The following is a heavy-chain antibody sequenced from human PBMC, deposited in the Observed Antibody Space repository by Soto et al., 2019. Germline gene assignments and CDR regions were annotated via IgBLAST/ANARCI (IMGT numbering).Heavy chain of an antibody. J-gene: IGHJ4*02. V-gene: IGHV3-23*01. CDR3: AKERSSGWSFDY. CDR2: ISGSGDST. D-gene: IGHD6-19*01. Sequence: PGGSLRLSCAASGFTFSTYAMNWVRQAPGKGLEWVSGISGSGDSTYYADSVKGRFTVSRDNSKNTLYLQMNSLRAEDTAVFYCAKERSSGWSFDYWGQGTVVTVSS. CDR1: GFTFSTYA.